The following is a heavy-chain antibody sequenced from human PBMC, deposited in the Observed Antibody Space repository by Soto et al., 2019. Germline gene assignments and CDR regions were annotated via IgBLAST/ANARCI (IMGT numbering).Heavy chain of an antibody. CDR2: INGGNGNT. D-gene: IGHD1-1*01. V-gene: IGHV1-3*01. J-gene: IGHJ6*02. CDR3: ARGKGMEENYYYYGMDV. CDR1: GYSFSTHS. Sequence: ASVKVSCKASGYSFSTHSIHWVRQAPGQGLEWMGWINGGNGNTKYSQKFRDRVTITRDASASRGYMELSSLRSEDTAVYYCARGKGMEENYYYYGMDVWGQGTTVTVSS.